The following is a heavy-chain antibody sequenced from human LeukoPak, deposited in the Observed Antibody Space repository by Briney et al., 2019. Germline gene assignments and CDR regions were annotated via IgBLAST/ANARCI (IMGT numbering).Heavy chain of an antibody. Sequence: GGSLRLSCAASGFTFSSYAMSWVRQAPGKGLEWVSAISGSGGSTYYADSVKGRFTISRDNSKNTLYLQMNSLRAEDTAVYYCAKVPVYYDFWSGYLGSYFDYWGQGTLVTVSS. D-gene: IGHD3-3*01. J-gene: IGHJ4*02. CDR2: ISGSGGST. V-gene: IGHV3-23*01. CDR3: AKVPVYYDFWSGYLGSYFDY. CDR1: GFTFSSYA.